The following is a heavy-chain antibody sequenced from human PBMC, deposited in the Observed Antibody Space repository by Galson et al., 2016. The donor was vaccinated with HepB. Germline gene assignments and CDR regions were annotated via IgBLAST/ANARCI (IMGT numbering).Heavy chain of an antibody. CDR3: VKDRRWHFDL. CDR1: GFNFNDFY. CDR2: ISPRGATT. Sequence: SLRLSCAASGFNFNDFYMHWVRQAPGKGLECISYISPRGATTYYADSVKGRFTVSRDNAKNSVYLQMDLLTVHDTAIYYCVKDRRWHFDLWGRGTLVSVSS. J-gene: IGHJ2*01. V-gene: IGHV3-11*01.